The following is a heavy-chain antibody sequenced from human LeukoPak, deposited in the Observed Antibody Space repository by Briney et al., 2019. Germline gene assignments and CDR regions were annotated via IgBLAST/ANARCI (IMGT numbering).Heavy chain of an antibody. Sequence: PGGSLRLSCAASGFTFSSFVLNWVRQAPGKGLEWVSTISGSGGTTYYADSVKGRFTISRDNSKNTLYLQMNSLRAEDTAVYYCVLRGVATDYWGQGTLVTVSS. CDR3: VLRGVATDY. J-gene: IGHJ4*02. D-gene: IGHD2-15*01. CDR1: GFTFSSFV. V-gene: IGHV3-23*01. CDR2: ISGSGGTT.